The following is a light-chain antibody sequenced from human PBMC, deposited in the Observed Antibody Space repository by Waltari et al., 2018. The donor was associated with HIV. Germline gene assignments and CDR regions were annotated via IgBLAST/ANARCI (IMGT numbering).Light chain of an antibody. CDR3: NSRDSSGNHYV. V-gene: IGLV3-19*01. Sequence: SSELTQDPAVSVALGQTVRITCQGDSLRSYYASWYQQKPGQAPVLVIYGKNNLPSGIPDRFSGSSSGHTASLTITGAQAEDEADYYCNSRDSSGNHYVFGTGTKVTVL. J-gene: IGLJ1*01. CDR1: SLRSYY. CDR2: GKN.